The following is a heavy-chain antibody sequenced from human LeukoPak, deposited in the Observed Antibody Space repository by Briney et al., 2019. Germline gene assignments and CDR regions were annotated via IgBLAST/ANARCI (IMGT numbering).Heavy chain of an antibody. D-gene: IGHD3-22*01. V-gene: IGHV4-31*03. CDR2: IYYSGST. CDR3: ARVGGTYYYDSSGYRDAFDI. Sequence: PSETLSLTCTVSGGSISSGGYYWSWIRQHPGKGLEWIGYIYYSGSTYYNPSLKSRVTISVDTSKNQFSLKLSSVTAADTAVYYCARVGGTYYYDSSGYRDAFDIWGQGTMVTVSS. J-gene: IGHJ3*02. CDR1: GGSISSGGYY.